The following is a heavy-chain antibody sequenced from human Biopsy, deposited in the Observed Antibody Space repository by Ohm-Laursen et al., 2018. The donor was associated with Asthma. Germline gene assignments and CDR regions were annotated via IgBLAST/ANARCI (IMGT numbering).Heavy chain of an antibody. D-gene: IGHD3-3*01. CDR1: GFTFDEYT. V-gene: IGHV3-30*18. CDR3: AKRRGYSDLTDFDH. CDR2: VSYDGGVV. Sequence: SSLRLSCTASGFTFDEYTMHWVRQAPGKGLEWVAVVSYDGGVVHYADSMKGRFTISRDNAKSTLYLQMNRLRTDDTAVYFCAKRRGYSDLTDFDHWGQGTLVTVSS. J-gene: IGHJ4*02.